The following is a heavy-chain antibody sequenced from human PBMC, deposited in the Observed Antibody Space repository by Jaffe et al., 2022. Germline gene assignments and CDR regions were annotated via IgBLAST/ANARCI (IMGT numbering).Heavy chain of an antibody. V-gene: IGHV4-34*01. D-gene: IGHD6-13*01. J-gene: IGHJ6*03. CDR3: ARVPIAAAGRGYYYYYMDV. Sequence: QVQLQQWGAGLLKPSETLSLTCAVYGGSFSGYYWSWIRQPPGKGLEWIGEINHSGSTNYNPSLKSRVTISVDTSKNQFSLKLSSVTAADTAVYYCARVPIAAAGRGYYYYYMDVWGKGTTVTVSS. CDR1: GGSFSGYY. CDR2: INHSGST.